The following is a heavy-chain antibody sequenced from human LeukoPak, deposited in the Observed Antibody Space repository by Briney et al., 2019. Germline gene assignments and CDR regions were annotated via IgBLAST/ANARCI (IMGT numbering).Heavy chain of an antibody. CDR1: GFTFSDYY. Sequence: GGSLRLSCAASGFTFSDYYMSWIRQAPGKGLEWVSYISSSGSTIYCADSVKGRFTISRDNAKNSLYLQMNSLRAEDTAVYYCASIAAEGYYYYGMDVWGQGTTVTVSS. CDR2: ISSSGSTI. J-gene: IGHJ6*02. CDR3: ASIAAEGYYYYGMDV. V-gene: IGHV3-11*01. D-gene: IGHD6-6*01.